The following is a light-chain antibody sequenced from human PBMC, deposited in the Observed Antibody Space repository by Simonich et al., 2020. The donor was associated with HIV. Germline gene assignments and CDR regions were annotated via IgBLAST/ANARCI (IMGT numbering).Light chain of an antibody. CDR2: GAS. J-gene: IGKJ1*01. V-gene: IGKV3-15*01. CDR1: QSVSSN. CDR3: QQYNKWPPWT. Sequence: EIVMTQSPATLSVYTGERATPSCRASQSVSSNLSWYQQKPGQAPRLHIYGASTWATGISARFSGSGSGTEFTLTISSLQSEDFAVYYCQQYNKWPPWTFGQGTKVEI.